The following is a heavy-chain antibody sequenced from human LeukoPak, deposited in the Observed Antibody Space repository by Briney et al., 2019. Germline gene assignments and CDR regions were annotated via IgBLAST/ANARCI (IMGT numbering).Heavy chain of an antibody. CDR1: GGSFSDYS. V-gene: IGHV4-34*01. CDR3: ARVGYSYSINDWSRTGLGAYPTKYYMDV. J-gene: IGHJ6*03. CDR2: INHSGGT. D-gene: IGHD5-18*01. Sequence: SETLSLTCAVYGGSFSDYSWSWIRQPPGKGLEWIGEINHSGGTNHYPSLMSRVIMSVDTSKNQFSLKVSSVTAADTAVYYCARVGYSYSINDWSRTGLGAYPTKYYMDVWGKGTTVTVSS.